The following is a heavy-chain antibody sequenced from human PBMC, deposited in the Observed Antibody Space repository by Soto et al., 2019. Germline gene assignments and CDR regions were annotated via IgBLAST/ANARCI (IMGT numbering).Heavy chain of an antibody. D-gene: IGHD1-20*01. CDR2: TKYVSQWYY. CDR1: GDSVSSTSVA. CDR3: ARAYKWAFDY. J-gene: IGHJ4*01. Sequence: SQTLSLTCAISGDSVSSTSVAWNWVRQSPSRGLEWLGRTKYVSQWYYDYAVSVRGRISISADTSKNQFSLQLNSVTPEDTAGEYCARAYKWAFDYWGRGTLVTVAS. V-gene: IGHV6-1*01.